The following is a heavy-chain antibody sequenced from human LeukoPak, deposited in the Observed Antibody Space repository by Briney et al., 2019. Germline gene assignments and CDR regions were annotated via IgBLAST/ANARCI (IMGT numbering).Heavy chain of an antibody. CDR2: IYHSGST. J-gene: IGHJ4*02. CDR1: GYSISSGYY. Sequence: KPSETLSLTCTVSGYSISSGYYWGWIRQPPGKGLEWIGSIYHSGSTYCNPSLKSRVTISVDTSKNQFSLKLSSVTAADTAVYYCASPGIAVAGTENWGQGTLVTVSS. CDR3: ASPGIAVAGTEN. V-gene: IGHV4-38-2*02. D-gene: IGHD6-19*01.